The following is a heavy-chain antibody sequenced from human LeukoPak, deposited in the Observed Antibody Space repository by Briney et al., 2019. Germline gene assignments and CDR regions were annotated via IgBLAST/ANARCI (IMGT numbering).Heavy chain of an antibody. V-gene: IGHV4-39*07. Sequence: SETLSLTCTVSGGSISSSSYYWGWIRQPPGKGLEWIGGIYYSGSTYYNPSLKSRVTISVDTSENQFSLKLSSVTAADTAVYYCATNYYDSSGYLYFQHWGQGTLVTVSS. CDR1: GGSISSSSYY. CDR3: ATNYYDSSGYLYFQH. J-gene: IGHJ1*01. CDR2: IYYSGST. D-gene: IGHD3-22*01.